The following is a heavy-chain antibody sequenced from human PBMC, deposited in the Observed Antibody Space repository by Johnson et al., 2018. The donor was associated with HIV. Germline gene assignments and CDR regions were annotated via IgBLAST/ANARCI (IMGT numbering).Heavy chain of an antibody. CDR3: MVAPRPGDVFDI. V-gene: IGHV3-30*02. CDR2: IRYDGSEK. Sequence: QVKLVESGGGLVQPGRSLRLSCAASQFTFSDYGMHWVRQAPGKGLEWVTFIRYDGSEKSYADSVKGRFTISRDNSKNTLYLQMNSLRVEDTALYYCMVAPRPGDVFDIWGQGTMVVVSS. CDR1: QFTFSDYG. J-gene: IGHJ3*02. D-gene: IGHD2-8*01.